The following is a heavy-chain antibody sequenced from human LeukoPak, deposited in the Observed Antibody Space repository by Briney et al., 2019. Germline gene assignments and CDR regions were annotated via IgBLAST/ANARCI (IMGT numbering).Heavy chain of an antibody. V-gene: IGHV4-38-2*02. J-gene: IGHJ4*02. Sequence: PSGTLSLPCIVSGLSFSTDNNRGWIRQSPGKGLVWIGTIYYAGSTYYNPSLKSRVTMSLGTSKDQFSLRLTYVTAADTPIYYCARWSPVYDPYYFDFWGQGTLVTVSS. CDR3: ARWSPVYDPYYFDF. CDR2: IYYAGST. CDR1: GLSFSTDNN. D-gene: IGHD5/OR15-5a*01.